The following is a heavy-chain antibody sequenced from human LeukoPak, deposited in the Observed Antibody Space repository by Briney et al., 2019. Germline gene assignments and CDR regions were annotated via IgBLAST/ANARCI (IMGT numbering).Heavy chain of an antibody. CDR3: ARGTYYYDSSGYYGAYYFDY. D-gene: IGHD3-22*01. CDR1: GGPISSYY. V-gene: IGHV4-4*07. CDR2: IYTSGST. J-gene: IGHJ4*02. Sequence: PSETLSLTCTVSGGPISSYYWSWIRQPAGKGLEWIGRIYTSGSTNYNPSLKSRVTMSVDTSKNQFSLKLSSVTAADTAVYYCARGTYYYDSSGYYGAYYFDYWGQGTLVTVSS.